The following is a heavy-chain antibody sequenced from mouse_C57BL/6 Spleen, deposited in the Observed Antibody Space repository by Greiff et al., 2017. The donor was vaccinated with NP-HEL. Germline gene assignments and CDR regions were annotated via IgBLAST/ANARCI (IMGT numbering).Heavy chain of an antibody. CDR3: ARRYDQGYFDV. Sequence: QVQLQQSGPELVKPGASVKISCKASGYAFSSSWMNWVKQRPGKGLEWIGRIYPGDGDTNYNGKFKGKATLTADKSSSTAYMQLSSLTSEDSAVYFCARRYDQGYFDVWGTGTTVTVSS. V-gene: IGHV1-82*01. D-gene: IGHD2-14*01. J-gene: IGHJ1*03. CDR2: IYPGDGDT. CDR1: GYAFSSSW.